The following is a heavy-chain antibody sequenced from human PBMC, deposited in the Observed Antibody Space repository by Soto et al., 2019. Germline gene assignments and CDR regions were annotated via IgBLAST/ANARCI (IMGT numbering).Heavy chain of an antibody. J-gene: IGHJ5*02. Sequence: TXXSLRLSCAASGFTFNNAWMNWVRQAPGKGQEWXARFNXTDDAGNTDYAXPVEGRFXXSRDDSKSMLYLQMNSLKTEDTAVYFCTTRLYHWGQGTLVTVYS. CDR1: GFTFNNAW. CDR2: FNXTDDAGNT. CDR3: TTRLYH. V-gene: IGHV3-15*07.